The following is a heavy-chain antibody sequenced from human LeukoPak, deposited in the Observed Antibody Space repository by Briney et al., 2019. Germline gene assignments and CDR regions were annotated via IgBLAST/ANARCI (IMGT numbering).Heavy chain of an antibody. CDR3: ARAGPFSYYDFWSGYYLLFDY. Sequence: ASVKVSCKASGYIFTSYGISWVRQAPGQGLEWMGWISAYNSNTNYAQKLQGRVTMTTDTSTSTAYMELRSLRSDDTAVYYCARAGPFSYYDFWSGYYLLFDYWGQGTLVTVSS. D-gene: IGHD3-3*01. CDR2: ISAYNSNT. V-gene: IGHV1-18*01. CDR1: GYIFTSYG. J-gene: IGHJ4*02.